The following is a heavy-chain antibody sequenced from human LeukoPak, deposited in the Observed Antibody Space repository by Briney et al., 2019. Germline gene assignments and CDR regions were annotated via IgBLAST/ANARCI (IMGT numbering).Heavy chain of an antibody. V-gene: IGHV3-23*01. Sequence: GGSLRLSCAASGFTCSSYAMSWVRQAPGKGLEWVSAISGSGGSTKYADSVKGRFTISRDNSKNTLYLQMNSLRAEDTAVYYCAKSESGSYLEVYDYWGQGTLVTVSS. CDR3: AKSESGSYLEVYDY. CDR1: GFTCSSYA. D-gene: IGHD1-26*01. CDR2: ISGSGGST. J-gene: IGHJ4*02.